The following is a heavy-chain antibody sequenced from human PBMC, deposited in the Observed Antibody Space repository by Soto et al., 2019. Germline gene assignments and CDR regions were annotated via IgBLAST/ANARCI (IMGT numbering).Heavy chain of an antibody. CDR2: IDWDDDE. Sequence: GSGPTLVNPTQTLTLTCTYSGFSLSTSGMRVIWIRQPPGKALEWLSRIDWDDDEFYSTSLKTRLTISKDTSKNQVVLRMTNMDPVDTATYYCARYGSGSDDWGQGTRVTVSS. CDR1: GFSLSTSGMR. V-gene: IGHV2-70*04. J-gene: IGHJ4*02. D-gene: IGHD3-22*01. CDR3: ARYGSGSDD.